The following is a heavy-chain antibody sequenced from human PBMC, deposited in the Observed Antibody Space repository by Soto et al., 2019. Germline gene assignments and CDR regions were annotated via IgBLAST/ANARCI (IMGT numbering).Heavy chain of an antibody. Sequence: QVQLVESGGGVVQPGRSLRLSCAASGFTFSSYAMHWVRQAPGKGLEWVAVISYDGSNKYYADSVKGRFTISRDNSKNTLYLQMNSLRAEDTAVYYCARTALGSIAAAGTGTFDYWGQGTLVTVSS. CDR3: ARTALGSIAAAGTGTFDY. CDR1: GFTFSSYA. J-gene: IGHJ4*02. CDR2: ISYDGSNK. V-gene: IGHV3-30-3*01. D-gene: IGHD6-13*01.